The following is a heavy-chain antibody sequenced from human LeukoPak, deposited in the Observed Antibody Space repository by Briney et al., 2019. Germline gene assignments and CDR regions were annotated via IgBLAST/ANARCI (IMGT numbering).Heavy chain of an antibody. V-gene: IGHV4-38-2*02. CDR2: IYHSGST. Sequence: PSETLSLTCTVSGYSISSGYYWGWIRQPPGKGLEWIGSIYHSGSTYYNPSLKSRVTISVDTSKNQFSLKLSSVTAADTAVYYCARLDRVSYDFWSGYYKDYYYMDVWGKGTTVTVSS. CDR1: GYSISSGYY. J-gene: IGHJ6*03. D-gene: IGHD3-3*01. CDR3: ARLDRVSYDFWSGYYKDYYYMDV.